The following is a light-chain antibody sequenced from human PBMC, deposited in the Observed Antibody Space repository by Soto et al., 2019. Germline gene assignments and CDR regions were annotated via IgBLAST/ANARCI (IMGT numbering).Light chain of an antibody. CDR2: FGS. CDR1: QSLVHTDGNTY. Sequence: DVVMTQSPLSLPVTLGQPASISCGSSQSLVHTDGNTYLNWFRLRPGQSPQLLIYFGSTRASGVPDRFSGSGSGTDFTLKISRVEAEDVGVYYCMQALQTRWTFGQGTKV. J-gene: IGKJ1*01. V-gene: IGKV2-28*01. CDR3: MQALQTRWT.